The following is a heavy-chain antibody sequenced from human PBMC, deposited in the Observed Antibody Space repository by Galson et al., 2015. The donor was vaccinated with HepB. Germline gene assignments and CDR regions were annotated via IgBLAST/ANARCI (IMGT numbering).Heavy chain of an antibody. Sequence: PGKGLEWIGYIYYCGTITYNPSLRRRATISVDTSKNQFSLNLSSVIAADTAVYYCATTASGNKKAYFDHWGQGTLVTVSS. CDR2: IYYCGTI. D-gene: IGHD6-13*01. CDR3: ATTASGNKKAYFDH. V-gene: IGHV4-59*08. J-gene: IGHJ4*02.